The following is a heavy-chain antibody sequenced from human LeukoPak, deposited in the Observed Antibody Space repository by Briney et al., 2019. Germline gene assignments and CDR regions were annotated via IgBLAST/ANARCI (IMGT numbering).Heavy chain of an antibody. J-gene: IGHJ4*02. CDR3: ARDRGYSYGLDY. CDR2: IIPTFGTA. Sequence: SVKVSCRASGGTFSSYAISWVRQAPGQGLEWMGGIIPTFGTANYAQKFQGRVTITTDESTSTAYMELSSLRSEDTAVYYCARDRGYSYGLDYWGQGTLVTVSS. CDR1: GGTFSSYA. D-gene: IGHD5-18*01. V-gene: IGHV1-69*05.